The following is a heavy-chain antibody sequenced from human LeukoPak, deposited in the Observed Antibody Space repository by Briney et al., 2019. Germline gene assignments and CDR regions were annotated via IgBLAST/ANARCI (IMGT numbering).Heavy chain of an antibody. V-gene: IGHV4-34*01. CDR2: INHSGST. J-gene: IGHJ4*02. CDR3: ARVPTVTFFDY. D-gene: IGHD4-17*01. Sequence: PSETLSLTCAVYGGSFSGYYWSWIRQPPGKGLEWVGEINHSGSTNYNPSLKSRVTISVDTSKNQFSLKLSSVTAADTAVYYCARVPTVTFFDYWGQGTLVTVSS. CDR1: GGSFSGYY.